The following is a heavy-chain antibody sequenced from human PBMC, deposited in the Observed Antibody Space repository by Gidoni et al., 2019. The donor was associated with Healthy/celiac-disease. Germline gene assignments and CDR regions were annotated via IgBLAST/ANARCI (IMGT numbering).Heavy chain of an antibody. Sequence: EVQLVESGGGLVQPGGSLRLSCAASGFTFSSYEMNWVRQAPGKGLEWVSYISSSGSTIYYADSVKGRFTSSRDNAKNSLYLQMNSLRAEDTAVYYCARLTVTRDRASYWGQGTLVTVSS. V-gene: IGHV3-48*03. D-gene: IGHD4-17*01. CDR3: ARLTVTRDRASY. J-gene: IGHJ4*02. CDR2: ISSSGSTI. CDR1: GFTFSSYE.